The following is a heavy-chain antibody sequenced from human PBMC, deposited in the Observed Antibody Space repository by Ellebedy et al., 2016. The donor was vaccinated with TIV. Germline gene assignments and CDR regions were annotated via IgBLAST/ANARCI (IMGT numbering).Heavy chain of an antibody. Sequence: GGSLRLSCAASGFILSNSAMFWVRQAPGKGLAWVAVISYDGSNKDYADSVKGRFTVSRDGSKNPLYREMTSLRLDETAVYYCARAGEKWELNYWGQGALVTVSS. CDR1: GFILSNSA. D-gene: IGHD1-26*01. CDR2: ISYDGSNK. J-gene: IGHJ4*02. V-gene: IGHV3-30*04. CDR3: ARAGEKWELNY.